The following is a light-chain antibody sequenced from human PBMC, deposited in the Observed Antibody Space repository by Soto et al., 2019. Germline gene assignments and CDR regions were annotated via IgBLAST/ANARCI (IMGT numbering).Light chain of an antibody. CDR2: KAS. CDR3: QQYNSYSRT. CDR1: QSISDW. J-gene: IGKJ1*01. Sequence: DIQMTQSPSTLSASVGYRVTITCRASQSISDWLAWYQQKPGKAPKLLIYKASSLESGVPSRFSGSGSGTDFTLTISSLQPDDFATYYCQQYNSYSRTFGQGTKVEV. V-gene: IGKV1-5*03.